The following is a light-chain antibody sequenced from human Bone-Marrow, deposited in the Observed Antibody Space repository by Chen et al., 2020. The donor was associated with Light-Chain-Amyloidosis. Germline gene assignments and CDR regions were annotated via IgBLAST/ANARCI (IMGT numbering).Light chain of an antibody. J-gene: IGLJ2*01. CDR1: TSSVGTYNL. CDR3: CSYAGSNTYV. V-gene: IGLV2-23*01. Sequence: QSALTQPASVSGSPGQSITISCTGTTSSVGTYNLVSWYQQHPGKAPQLIIFEDTQRPSGVSTRFSTSKSVNTASLRIFRLQAEDEADYYCCSYAGSNTYVFGGGTKLTVL. CDR2: EDT.